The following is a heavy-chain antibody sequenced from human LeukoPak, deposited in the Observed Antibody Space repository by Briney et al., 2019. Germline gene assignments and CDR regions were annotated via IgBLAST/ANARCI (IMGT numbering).Heavy chain of an antibody. CDR1: GYTFSSYD. D-gene: IGHD6-6*01. CDR3: ARLPKYSRPLDY. CDR2: MNPNSGNT. Sequence: ASVKVFCKASGYTFSSYDINWVRQATGQVLELMGWMNPNSGNTAYAQKFQGRATMSRDTSISTAYMELSSLRSEDTAVYYCARLPKYSRPLDYWGQGTLVTVSS. J-gene: IGHJ4*02. V-gene: IGHV1-8*02.